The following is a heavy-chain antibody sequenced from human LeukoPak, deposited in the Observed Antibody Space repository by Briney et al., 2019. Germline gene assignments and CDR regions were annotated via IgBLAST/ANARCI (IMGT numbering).Heavy chain of an antibody. CDR2: INPHNGGT. Sequence: ASVKVSCKASGYTFTDYYMHWVRQAPGQGLEWMGWINPHNGGTNYAQKFQGRVTMTRDTAISTAYMELNSLRSDDTAVYYCARSGSRGWLRLDYWGQGTLVTVSS. CDR1: GYTFTDYY. J-gene: IGHJ4*02. CDR3: ARSGSRGWLRLDY. D-gene: IGHD1-26*01. V-gene: IGHV1-2*02.